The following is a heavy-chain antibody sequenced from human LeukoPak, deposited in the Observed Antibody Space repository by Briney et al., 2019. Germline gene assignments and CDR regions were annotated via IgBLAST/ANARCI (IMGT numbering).Heavy chain of an antibody. J-gene: IGHJ6*03. Sequence: PSETLSLTCVVYGGSFSGYYWSWIRQFPGKGLEWIGESNHGGSTNYNPSLKTRVSISVDTSKNQFSLKLSSVTAADTAVYYFARDGGGIKPYYMDVWGKGTTVTVSS. CDR2: SNHGGST. V-gene: IGHV4-34*01. CDR1: GGSFSGYY. CDR3: ARDGGGIKPYYMDV. D-gene: IGHD3-16*01.